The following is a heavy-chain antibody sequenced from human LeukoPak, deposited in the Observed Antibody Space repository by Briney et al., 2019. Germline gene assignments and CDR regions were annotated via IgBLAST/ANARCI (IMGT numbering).Heavy chain of an antibody. V-gene: IGHV3-11*01. CDR1: GFTFSDYY. CDR2: ISSSGSTI. CDR3: ARDPILTGYNWFDP. D-gene: IGHD3-9*01. J-gene: IGHJ5*02. Sequence: PGGSLRLSCAAFGFTFSDYYMSWIRQAPGKGLEWVSYISSSGSTIYYADSVKGRFTISRDNAKNSLYLQMNSLRAEDTAVYYCARDPILTGYNWFDPWGQGTLVTVSS.